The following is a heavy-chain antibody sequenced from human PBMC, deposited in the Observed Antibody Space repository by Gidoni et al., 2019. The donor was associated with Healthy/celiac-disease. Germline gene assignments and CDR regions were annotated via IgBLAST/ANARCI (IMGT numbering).Heavy chain of an antibody. CDR3: AREPYYDFWSGSLPYYFDY. J-gene: IGHJ4*02. D-gene: IGHD3-3*01. V-gene: IGHV1-69*06. CDR1: GGPFTSYD. CDR2: IIPIFGTA. Sequence: QVQLVQSGAEVKKPGASVKVYCKASGGPFTSYDISWVRQAPGQGLEWMGGIIPIFGTANYAQKFQGRVTITADKSTSTAYMELSSLRSEDTAVYYCAREPYYDFWSGSLPYYFDYWGQGTLVTVSS.